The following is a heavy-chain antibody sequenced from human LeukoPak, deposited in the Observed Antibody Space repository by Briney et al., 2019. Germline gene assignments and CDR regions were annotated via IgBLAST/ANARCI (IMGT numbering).Heavy chain of an antibody. J-gene: IGHJ4*02. CDR2: ISGSGGST. V-gene: IGHV3-23*01. Sequence: PGGSLRLSCAASGFTFSSYAMSWVRQAPGKGLEWVSAISGSGGSTYYADSVKGRFTISRDNSKNTLYLQMNSLRAEDTAVYYCANWGMYSSSWPFDYWGRGTLVTVSS. D-gene: IGHD6-13*01. CDR1: GFTFSSYA. CDR3: ANWGMYSSSWPFDY.